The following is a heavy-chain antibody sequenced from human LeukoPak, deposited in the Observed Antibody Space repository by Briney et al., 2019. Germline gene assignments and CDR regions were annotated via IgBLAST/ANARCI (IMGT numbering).Heavy chain of an antibody. CDR3: ARGSCSDAVCYSDWYFDL. CDR2: IQTDGSVT. J-gene: IGHJ2*01. D-gene: IGHD2-8*01. V-gene: IGHV3-74*01. Sequence: GGSLRLSCAASGFTFSSYWMHWVRQAPGKGLVWVSRIQTDGSVTTYADSVKGRFTISRDNAKNTLYLQMNSLRAEDTAVHYCARGSCSDAVCYSDWYFDLWGRGTLVTVSS. CDR1: GFTFSSYW.